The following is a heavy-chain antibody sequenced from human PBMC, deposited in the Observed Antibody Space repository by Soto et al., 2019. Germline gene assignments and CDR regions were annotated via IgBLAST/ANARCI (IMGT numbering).Heavy chain of an antibody. CDR1: GGTFSSYA. J-gene: IGHJ4*02. V-gene: IGHV1-3*01. Sequence: ASVKVSCKASGGTFSSYAISWVRQAPGQRLEWMGWINAGNGNTKYSQKFQGRVTITRDTSASTAYMELSSLRSEDTAVYYCARGTKPIDYWGQGTLVTVS. D-gene: IGHD3-9*01. CDR2: INAGNGNT. CDR3: ARGTKPIDY.